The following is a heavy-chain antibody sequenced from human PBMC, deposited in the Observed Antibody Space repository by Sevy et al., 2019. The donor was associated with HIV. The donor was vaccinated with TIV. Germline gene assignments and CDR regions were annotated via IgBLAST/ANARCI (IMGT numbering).Heavy chain of an antibody. D-gene: IGHD4-4*01. J-gene: IGHJ4*02. CDR1: GFNFNNHW. CDR3: ARLPTGLQSFNYLLSTYFDP. V-gene: IGHV3-7*01. CDR2: IKQDGSEK. Sequence: GGSLRLSCAASGFNFNNHWMSWVRQAPEKGLEWVANIKQDGSEKYYVDSLKDRFTNSRDNANNSLSLQIDGLRAKDTDVYYCARLPTGLQSFNYLLSTYFDPWGQGTLVTVSS.